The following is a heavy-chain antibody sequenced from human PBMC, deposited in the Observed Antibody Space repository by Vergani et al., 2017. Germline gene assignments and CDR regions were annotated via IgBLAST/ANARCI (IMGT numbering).Heavy chain of an antibody. CDR2: IKSKTDGGTT. J-gene: IGHJ4*02. CDR3: TTDAPLDCWSGYMYYFDY. Sequence: EVQLVESGGGLVKPGGSLRLSCAASGFTFSNAWMSWVRQAPGKGLEWVGRIKSKTDGGTTDYAAPVKGRFTISRDDSKNTRYRQMNSLKTEDTAVYYCTTDAPLDCWSGYMYYFDYWGQGTLVTVSS. D-gene: IGHD3-3*01. V-gene: IGHV3-15*01. CDR1: GFTFSNAW.